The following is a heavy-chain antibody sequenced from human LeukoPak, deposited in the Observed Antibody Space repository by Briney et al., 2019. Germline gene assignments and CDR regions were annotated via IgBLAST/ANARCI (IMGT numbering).Heavy chain of an antibody. CDR3: AREVADWGSAFDI. D-gene: IGHD3-16*01. CDR2: IYYSGST. Sequence: SETLSLTCTVSGGSISSGDYYWSWIRQPPGKGLEWIGYIYYSGSTNYNPSLKSRVTISVDTSKNQFSLKLSSVTAADTAVYYCAREVADWGSAFDIWGQGTMVTVSS. V-gene: IGHV4-61*08. J-gene: IGHJ3*02. CDR1: GGSISSGDYY.